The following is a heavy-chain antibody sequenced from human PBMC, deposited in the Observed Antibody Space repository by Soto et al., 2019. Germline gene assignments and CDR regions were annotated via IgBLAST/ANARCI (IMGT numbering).Heavy chain of an antibody. CDR2: IVVGSGNT. CDR1: GFTFTSSA. CDR3: AADQDIWLRLGELSFSWFDP. J-gene: IGHJ5*02. V-gene: IGHV1-58*01. D-gene: IGHD3-16*02. Sequence: QMQLVQSGPEVKKPGTSVKVSCKASGFTFTSSAVQWVRQARGQRLEWIGWIVVGSGNTNYAQKFQERVTITRDMATSPAFMELSSQRSEDTAVYYCAADQDIWLRLGELSFSWFDPWGQGTLVTVSS.